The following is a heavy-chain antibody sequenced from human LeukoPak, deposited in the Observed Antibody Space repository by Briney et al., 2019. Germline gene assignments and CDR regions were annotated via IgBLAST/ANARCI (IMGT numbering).Heavy chain of an antibody. J-gene: IGHJ4*02. D-gene: IGHD3-22*01. CDR1: KFTFRNYD. Sequence: PGGSLRLSCAASKFTFRNYDMSWVRQAPGKGLEWVSAIFASGGTTYYADSVKGRFTISRDNSKNTLSLQMNSLGAEDTAVYYCAKRQRSGFNCAFFDYWGQGTLVTVSS. V-gene: IGHV3-23*01. CDR3: AKRQRSGFNCAFFDY. CDR2: IFASGGTT.